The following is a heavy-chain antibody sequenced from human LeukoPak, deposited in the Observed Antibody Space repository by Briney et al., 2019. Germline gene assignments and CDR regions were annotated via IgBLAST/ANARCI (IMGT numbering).Heavy chain of an antibody. CDR1: GGSISSYY. CDR2: IYTSGST. J-gene: IGHJ4*02. CDR3: ARVHCKGGDCHFDY. D-gene: IGHD2-21*02. V-gene: IGHV4-4*07. Sequence: SETLSLTCTASGGSISSYYWSWIRQPAGKGLEWIGRIYTSGSTNYNPSLRSRVTMSVDTSKNQFSLKLSSVTAADTAVYYCARVHCKGGDCHFDYWGQGTLVTVSS.